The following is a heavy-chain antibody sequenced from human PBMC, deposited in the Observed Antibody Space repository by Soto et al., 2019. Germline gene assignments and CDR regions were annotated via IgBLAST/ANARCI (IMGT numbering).Heavy chain of an antibody. V-gene: IGHV4-59*01. D-gene: IGHD5-18*01. CDR2: FYHSGNS. J-gene: IGHJ6*02. CDR1: GGSIRSYY. Sequence: QVQLQQSGPGLVKPSETLSLTCSVSGGSIRSYYWSWIRQSPEKGLEWIGYFYHSGNSNYNPSLKSRVTISVDTSKHPLSLSLRSVTAADTAVYFCARISSVDPYGYVNGGLDVWGQGTTVTVSS. CDR3: ARISSVDPYGYVNGGLDV.